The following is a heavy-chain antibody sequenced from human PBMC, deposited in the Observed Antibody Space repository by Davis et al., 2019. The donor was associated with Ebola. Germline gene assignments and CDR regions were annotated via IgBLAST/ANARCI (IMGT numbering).Heavy chain of an antibody. CDR3: ATTQWLREFDN. J-gene: IGHJ4*02. Sequence: GGSLRLSCAASGFTVSSNHMSWVRQAPGKGLEWVSVIYDRSTAYADSVRARFTISRDKSNNSLYLDMNSLRVDDTAVYYCATTQWLREFDNWGQGTLVTVSS. V-gene: IGHV3-53*05. D-gene: IGHD6-19*01. CDR1: GFTVSSNH. CDR2: IYDRST.